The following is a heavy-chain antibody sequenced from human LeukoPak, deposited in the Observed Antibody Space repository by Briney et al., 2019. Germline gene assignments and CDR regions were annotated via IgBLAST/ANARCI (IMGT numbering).Heavy chain of an antibody. CDR1: GFTFSSYS. Sequence: GGSLRLSCAASGFTFSSYSMNWVRQAPGKGLEWVSSISSSSSYIYYADSVKGRFTISRDNAKNSLYLQMNSLRAEDTAVYYCARWGYGSSGYYPFDYWGQGTLATVSS. J-gene: IGHJ4*02. CDR2: ISSSSSYI. CDR3: ARWGYGSSGYYPFDY. V-gene: IGHV3-21*01. D-gene: IGHD3-22*01.